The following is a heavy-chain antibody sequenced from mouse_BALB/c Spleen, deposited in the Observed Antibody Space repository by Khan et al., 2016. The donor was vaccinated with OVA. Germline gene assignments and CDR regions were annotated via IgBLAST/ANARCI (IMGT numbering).Heavy chain of an antibody. D-gene: IGHD1-1*02. CDR3: ARDEENGWAY. CDR2: IWGDGST. J-gene: IGHJ3*01. Sequence: QVQLKQSGPGLVAPSQSLSITCTVSGFSLTNYGVNWVRQPPGKGLEWLGMIWGDGSTDYNSALKSRLSISKDKSKSQVFLKMNSLQTDDTARYYCARDEENGWAYWGQGTLVTVSA. CDR1: GFSLTNYG. V-gene: IGHV2-6-7*01.